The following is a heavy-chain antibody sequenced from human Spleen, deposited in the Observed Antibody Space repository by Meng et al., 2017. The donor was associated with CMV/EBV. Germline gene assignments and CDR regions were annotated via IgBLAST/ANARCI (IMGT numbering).Heavy chain of an antibody. CDR2: INPDSGGA. Sequence: YTFSDYKMHWVRQAPGQGLEWMGWINPDSGGANFTQKFQGRVTMTRDTSISTAYLDLSSLTSDDTAVYYCARGGRLGCVDCAEYFQYWGQGKLVTVSS. CDR1: YTFSDYK. CDR3: ARGGRLGCVDCAEYFQY. D-gene: IGHD2-21*01. J-gene: IGHJ1*01. V-gene: IGHV1-2*02.